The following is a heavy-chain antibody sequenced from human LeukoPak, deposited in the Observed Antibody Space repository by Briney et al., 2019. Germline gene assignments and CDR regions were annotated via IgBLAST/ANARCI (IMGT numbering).Heavy chain of an antibody. Sequence: ASVKVSCKTSGYTFTGYYMHWVRQAPGQGLEWMGWINPNSGGTNYAQKFQGRVTMTRDTSINTAYMELTRLTSDDTGVYYCARAPRYSGYGLPFDLWGQGTLVTVSS. CDR3: ARAPRYSGYGLPFDL. D-gene: IGHD5-12*01. V-gene: IGHV1-2*02. CDR2: INPNSGGT. J-gene: IGHJ4*02. CDR1: GYTFTGYY.